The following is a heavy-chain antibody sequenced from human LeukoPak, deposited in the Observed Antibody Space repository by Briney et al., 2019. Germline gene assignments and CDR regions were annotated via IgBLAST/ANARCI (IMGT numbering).Heavy chain of an antibody. CDR3: ARARTVYDSSGFSDY. J-gene: IGHJ4*02. V-gene: IGHV3-30-3*01. D-gene: IGHD3-22*01. Sequence: GGSLRLSCAASGFTFSSYAMHWVRQAPGKGLEWVAVISYDRSNKYYADSVKGRFTISRDNSKNTLYLQMNSLRAEDTAVYYCARARTVYDSSGFSDYWGQGTLVTVSS. CDR2: ISYDRSNK. CDR1: GFTFSSYA.